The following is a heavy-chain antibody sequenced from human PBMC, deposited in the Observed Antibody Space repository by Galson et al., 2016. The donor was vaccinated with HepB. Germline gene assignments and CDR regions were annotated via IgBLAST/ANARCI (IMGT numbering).Heavy chain of an antibody. J-gene: IGHJ4*02. V-gene: IGHV4-34*01. CDR3: ARAYCSSSNCPLYY. CDR2: INHSGIT. D-gene: IGHD2/OR15-2a*01. Sequence: SETLSLTCTVYGGSFRDYYWTRIRQPPGKGLEWIGEINHSGITNYNPSLQSRVIMSLDASKNHFSLILSSVTAADTAIYYCARAYCSSSNCPLYYWGQGTLVIVSS. CDR1: GGSFRDYY.